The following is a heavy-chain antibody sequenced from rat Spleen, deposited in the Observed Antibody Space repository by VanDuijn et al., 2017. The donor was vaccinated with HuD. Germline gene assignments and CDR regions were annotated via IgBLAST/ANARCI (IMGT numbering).Heavy chain of an antibody. J-gene: IGHJ3*01. CDR3: TRHFSPADYYSSFPVLY. V-gene: IGHV5-31*01. CDR2: ITNTGRST. D-gene: IGHD1-2*01. Sequence: EVQLVESGGGLVQPGRSLKLSCVASGFTFNNYWMTWIRQAPGKGLEWVASITNTGRSTYYPDSVRGRFTVSRDNAKSTLYLQMDSLRSEDTATYYCTRHFSPADYYSSFPVLYWGQGTLVTVSS. CDR1: GFTFNNYW.